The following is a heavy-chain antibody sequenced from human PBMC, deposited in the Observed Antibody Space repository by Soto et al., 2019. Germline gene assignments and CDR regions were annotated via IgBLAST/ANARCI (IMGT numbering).Heavy chain of an antibody. CDR1: GGSISSCY. D-gene: IGHD3-3*01. V-gene: IGHV4-59*08. J-gene: IGHJ4*02. CDR2: IYYSGST. Sequence: SETLSLTCTVSGGSISSCYWSWIRQPPGKGLEWIGYIYYSGSTNYNPSLKSRVTISVNTSENQFSLKLSSVTAADTAVYYCARHIALSGSFPFDYWGQGTLVTVSS. CDR3: ARHIALSGSFPFDY.